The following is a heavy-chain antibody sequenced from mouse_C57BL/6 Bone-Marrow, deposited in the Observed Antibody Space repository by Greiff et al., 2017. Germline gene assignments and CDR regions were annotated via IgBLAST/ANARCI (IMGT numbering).Heavy chain of an antibody. Sequence: QVQLKQSGPELVKPGASVKISCKASGYAFSSSWMNWVKQRPGKGLEWIGRIYPGDGDTNYNGKFKGKATLTADKSSSTAYMQLSSLTSEDSAVYFCARLGTTVVAVNWYFDVWGTGTTVTVSS. CDR1: GYAFSSSW. D-gene: IGHD1-1*01. J-gene: IGHJ1*03. V-gene: IGHV1-82*01. CDR2: IYPGDGDT. CDR3: ARLGTTVVAVNWYFDV.